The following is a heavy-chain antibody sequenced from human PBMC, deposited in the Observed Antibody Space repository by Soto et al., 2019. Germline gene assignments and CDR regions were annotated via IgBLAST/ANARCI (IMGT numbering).Heavy chain of an antibody. CDR1: GGSISSSSYY. CDR3: ARHSSSAAAGTTEGFDY. CDR2: IYYSGST. Sequence: SETLSLTCTVSGGSISSSSYYWGWIRQPPGKGLEWIGSIYYSGSTYYNPSLKSRVTISVDTSKNQFSLKLSSVTAADTAVYYCARHSSSAAAGTTEGFDYWGQGTLVTVSS. D-gene: IGHD6-13*01. V-gene: IGHV4-39*01. J-gene: IGHJ4*02.